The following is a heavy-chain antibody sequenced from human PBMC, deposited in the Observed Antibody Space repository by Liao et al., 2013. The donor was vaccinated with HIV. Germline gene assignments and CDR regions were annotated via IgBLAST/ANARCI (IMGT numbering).Heavy chain of an antibody. V-gene: IGHV4-30-4*01. CDR1: GASISSGDHY. Sequence: QVQLQESGPGLVKSSQTLSLTCTVSGASISSGDHYWSWIRQPPGKGLEWIGFVYYSGSPYYNPSLKSRVSILLDTSKNQFSLNLRSVSAADTAVYYCARGPEDYFDYWGQGTLVTVSS. CDR3: ARGPEDYFDY. CDR2: VYYSGSP. J-gene: IGHJ4*02.